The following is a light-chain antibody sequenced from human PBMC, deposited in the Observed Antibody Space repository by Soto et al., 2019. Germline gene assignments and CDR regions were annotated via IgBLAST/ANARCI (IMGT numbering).Light chain of an antibody. CDR1: SSDVGGYNY. V-gene: IGLV2-14*01. CDR2: EVS. J-gene: IGLJ3*02. CDR3: SSYTSSSTWV. Sequence: QSVLTQPASVSGSPGQSITISCTGTSSDVGGYNYVSWYQQHPGKAPKLMIYEVSNRPSGVSNRFSGSKSGNTASLTISGLQAEDDADYYCSSYTSSSTWVFGGGTQLTVL.